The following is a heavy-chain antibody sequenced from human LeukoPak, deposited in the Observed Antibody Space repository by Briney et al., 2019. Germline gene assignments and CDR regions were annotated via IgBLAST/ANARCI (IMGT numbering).Heavy chain of an antibody. Sequence: PGGSLRLSCAASGFTFSHYGIHWIRQAPGKGLEWVANIKQDGSEKYYVDSVKGRFTISRDNAKNSLYLQMNSLRAEDTAVYYCARGVETGVDWFDPWGQGTLVTVSS. CDR3: ARGVETGVDWFDP. D-gene: IGHD7-27*01. V-gene: IGHV3-7*01. CDR2: IKQDGSEK. CDR1: GFTFSHYG. J-gene: IGHJ5*02.